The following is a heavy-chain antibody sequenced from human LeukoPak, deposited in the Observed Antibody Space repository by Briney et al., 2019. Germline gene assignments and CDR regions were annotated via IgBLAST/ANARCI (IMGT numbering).Heavy chain of an antibody. CDR1: GGIFTSYA. D-gene: IGHD4-17*01. V-gene: IGHV1-69*04. J-gene: IGHJ3*02. Sequence: SVKVSCKASGGIFTSYAIHWVRQAPGQGLKWMGRIIPVVDEGHYSQNFQGRDAITADKSTSTAYMELSSLRSEDTAVYYCAATVTTHGAFDIWGQGTMVTVSS. CDR3: AATVTTHGAFDI. CDR2: IIPVVDEG.